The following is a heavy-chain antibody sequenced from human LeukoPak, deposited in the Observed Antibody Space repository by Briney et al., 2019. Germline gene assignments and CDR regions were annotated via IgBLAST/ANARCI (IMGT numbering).Heavy chain of an antibody. D-gene: IGHD5-18*01. V-gene: IGHV3-74*01. CDR3: AKSAMVNWGAFDY. CDR2: ISSDGTNT. J-gene: IGHJ4*02. Sequence: GGSLRLSCVASGFTFSSHAMSWVRQAPGKGLVWVARISSDGTNTNHADSVKGRFTISRDNAKNTLYLQMNSLRADDTAVYYCAKSAMVNWGAFDYWGQGTLATVSS. CDR1: GFTFSSHA.